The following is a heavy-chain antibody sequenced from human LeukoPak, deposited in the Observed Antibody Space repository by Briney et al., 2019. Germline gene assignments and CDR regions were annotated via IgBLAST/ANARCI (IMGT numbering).Heavy chain of an antibody. Sequence: ASVKVSCKASGYTFTNYAINWVRQAPGQGLEWMGWINPNSGGTNYAQKFQGRVTVTRDTSISTAYMDLSRLRSDDTAVYYCARAGVWDYSDSSGYHNAAFDIWGQGTMVTVSS. D-gene: IGHD3-22*01. V-gene: IGHV1-2*02. CDR3: ARAGVWDYSDSSGYHNAAFDI. CDR1: GYTFTNYA. CDR2: INPNSGGT. J-gene: IGHJ3*02.